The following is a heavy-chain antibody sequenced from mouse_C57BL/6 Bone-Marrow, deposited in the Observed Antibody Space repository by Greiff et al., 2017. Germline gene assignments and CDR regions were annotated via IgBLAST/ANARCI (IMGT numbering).Heavy chain of an antibody. CDR1: GYAFSSSW. V-gene: IGHV1-82*01. J-gene: IGHJ1*03. CDR3: ARRYGRSPYWYFDV. D-gene: IGHD1-1*01. CDR2: IYPGDGDT. Sequence: VKLMESGPELVKPGASVKISCKASGYAFSSSWMNWVKQRPGKGLEWIGRIYPGDGDTNYNGKFKGKATRTADKSSSTAYMQLSSLTSEDSAVYFCARRYGRSPYWYFDVWGTGTTVTVSS.